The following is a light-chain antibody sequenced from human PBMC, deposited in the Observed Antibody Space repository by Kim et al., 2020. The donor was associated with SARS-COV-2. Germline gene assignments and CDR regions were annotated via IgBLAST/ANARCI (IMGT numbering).Light chain of an antibody. J-gene: IGLJ2*01. CDR3: QSYDSSLSAL. CDR2: GNS. V-gene: IGLV1-40*01. Sequence: QSVLTQPPSVSGAPGQRVNISCTGSSSNIGAGHDVHWYQQLPGTAPKLLIYGNSNRSSGVPDRFSGSKSGTSASLAITGLQAEDEADYYCQSYDSSLSALFGGGTQLTVL. CDR1: SSNIGAGHD.